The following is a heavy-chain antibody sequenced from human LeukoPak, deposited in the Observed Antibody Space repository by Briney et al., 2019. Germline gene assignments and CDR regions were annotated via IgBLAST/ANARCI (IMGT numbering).Heavy chain of an antibody. V-gene: IGHV3-53*01. CDR1: GFTVSSNY. D-gene: IGHD5-24*01. J-gene: IGHJ4*02. CDR2: IYSGGST. Sequence: GGSLRLSCAASGFTVSSNYMSWVRQAPGKGLEWVSLIYSGGSTYYADSVKGRFTISRDNSKNTLYLQMNGLRPEDTAVYYCAADGYNYFDYWGQGTLVTVSS. CDR3: AADGYNYFDY.